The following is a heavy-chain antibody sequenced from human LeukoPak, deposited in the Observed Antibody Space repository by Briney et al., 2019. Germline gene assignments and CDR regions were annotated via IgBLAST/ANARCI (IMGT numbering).Heavy chain of an antibody. Sequence: GGSLRLSCAASGFTVSNNWMNWVRQAPGKGLEWVSLIYSDGSTYYADSVKGRFTISRDHSKNTLYLQMNSLRAEDTAIYYCAKGSGGSCHSATDYWGQGTLVTVSS. CDR3: AKGSGGSCHSATDY. D-gene: IGHD2-15*01. V-gene: IGHV3-66*01. CDR2: IYSDGST. J-gene: IGHJ4*02. CDR1: GFTVSNNW.